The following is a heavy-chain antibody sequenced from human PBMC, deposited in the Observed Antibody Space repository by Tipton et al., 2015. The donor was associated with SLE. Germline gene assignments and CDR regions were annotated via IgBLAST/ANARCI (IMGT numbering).Heavy chain of an antibody. CDR3: AREEGGSGSYVNWFDP. Sequence: TLSLTCTVSGGSIIGGDYFWSWIRQYPGRGLEWIGYIYYSGSTFYNPSLKSRATISMDTSKNQFSLKLTSVTAADTAIYYCAREEGGSGSYVNWFDPWGQGTLVTVSS. CDR2: IYYSGST. V-gene: IGHV4-31*03. J-gene: IGHJ5*02. CDR1: GGSIIGGDYF. D-gene: IGHD3-10*01.